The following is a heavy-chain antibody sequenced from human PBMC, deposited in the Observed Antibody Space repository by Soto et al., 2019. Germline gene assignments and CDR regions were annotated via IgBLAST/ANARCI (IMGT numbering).Heavy chain of an antibody. J-gene: IGHJ4*02. D-gene: IGHD6-19*01. V-gene: IGHV3-23*01. CDR3: ARRGSGCYYDY. CDR1: GFTFSSYA. Sequence: EVQLLESGGDLVQPGGSLRLSCAASGFTFSSYAMRWVRQAPGKGLEWVSAISGSGDSTYYADSVKGWFTTSRDNSKNTVYVQMNSLRAEDTAVYYCARRGSGCYYDYWGQGTLVTVSS. CDR2: ISGSGDST.